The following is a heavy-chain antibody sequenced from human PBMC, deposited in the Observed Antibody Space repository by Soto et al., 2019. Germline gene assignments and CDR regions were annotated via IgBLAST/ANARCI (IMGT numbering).Heavy chain of an antibody. CDR1: GGSISSSTYY. Sequence: PSETLSLTCTVSGGSISSSTYYWGWIRQPPGKGLEWIGYIYYSGSTYYNPSLKSRVTISVDTSKNQFSLKLSSVTAADTAVYFAYRRHGLDIDAYYWGQGILVTVSS. D-gene: IGHD3-10*01. V-gene: IGHV4-39*01. J-gene: IGHJ4*02. CDR2: IYYSGST. CDR3: YRRHGLDIDAYY.